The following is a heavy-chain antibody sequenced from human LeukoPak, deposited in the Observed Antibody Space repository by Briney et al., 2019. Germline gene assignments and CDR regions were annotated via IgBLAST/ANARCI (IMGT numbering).Heavy chain of an antibody. CDR1: GYTFTGYY. CDR2: INPDSGGT. D-gene: IGHD3-22*01. J-gene: IGHJ5*02. CDR3: ARDSYYYDSSAQRGWFDP. Sequence: ASVKVSCKASGYTFTGYYMHWVRQAPGQGLEWMGWINPDSGGTNYAQKFQGRATMTRDTSISTAYMELSRLRSDDTAVYYCARDSYYYDSSAQRGWFDPWGQGTLVTVSS. V-gene: IGHV1-2*02.